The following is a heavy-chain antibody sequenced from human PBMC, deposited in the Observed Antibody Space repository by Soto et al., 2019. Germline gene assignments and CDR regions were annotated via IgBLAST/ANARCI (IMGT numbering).Heavy chain of an antibody. CDR3: ARGPQLTTPFDY. CDR1: GFTFSSYA. D-gene: IGHD4-4*01. CDR2: ISYDGSNK. J-gene: IGHJ4*02. Sequence: PGGSLRLSCAASGFTFSSYAMHWVRQAPGKGLEWVAVISYDGSNKYYADSVKGRFTISRDNSKNTLYLQMNSLRAEDTAVYYCARGPQLTTPFDYWGQGTLVTVSS. V-gene: IGHV3-30-3*01.